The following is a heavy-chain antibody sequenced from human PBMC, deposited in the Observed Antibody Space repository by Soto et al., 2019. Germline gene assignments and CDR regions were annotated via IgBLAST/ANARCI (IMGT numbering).Heavy chain of an antibody. V-gene: IGHV1-46*01. J-gene: IGHJ1*01. CDR2: INPSGGST. Sequence: ASVQVSCKASGGTFSSYAISWVRQAPGQGLEWMGIINPSGGSTSYAQKFQGRVTMTRDTSTSTVYMELSSLRSEDTAVYYCARERYSSSRQVGFQHWVQGTLVTVSS. CDR1: GGTFSSYA. D-gene: IGHD6-13*01. CDR3: ARERYSSSRQVGFQH.